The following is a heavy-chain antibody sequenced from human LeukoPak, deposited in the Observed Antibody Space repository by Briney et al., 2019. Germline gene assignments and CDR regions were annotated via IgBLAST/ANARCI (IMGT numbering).Heavy chain of an antibody. Sequence: GSLRLSCAASGFTVSSNYMSWVRQAPGKGLEWIGEINHSGSTNYNPSLKSRVTISVDTSKNQFSLKLSSVTAADTAVYYCARATYYDSSGYWNYYYYGMDVWGQGTTVTVSS. J-gene: IGHJ6*02. CDR2: INHSGST. D-gene: IGHD3-22*01. V-gene: IGHV4-34*01. CDR1: GFTVSSNY. CDR3: ARATYYDSSGYWNYYYYGMDV.